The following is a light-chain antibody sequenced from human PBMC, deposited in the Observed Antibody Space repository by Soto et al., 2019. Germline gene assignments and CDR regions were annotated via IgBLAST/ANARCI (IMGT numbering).Light chain of an antibody. CDR1: QNIGRS. J-gene: IGKJ1*01. CDR2: QAS. CDR3: QQYEYYWT. V-gene: IGKV1-5*03. Sequence: DIPMTQSPSTLSASVGDRVTITCRASQNIGRSLAWYQQKPGKAPKVLIYQASSLDSGVPSRFSGSGSGTEFTLTISTLQPDYFATYYLQQYEYYWTFGQGTKVDIK.